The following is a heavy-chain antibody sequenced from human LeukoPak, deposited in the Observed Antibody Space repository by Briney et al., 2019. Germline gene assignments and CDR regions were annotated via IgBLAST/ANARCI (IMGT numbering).Heavy chain of an antibody. V-gene: IGHV4-61*01. CDR2: IYYSGST. J-gene: IGHJ3*02. D-gene: IGHD6-19*01. Sequence: PSETLSLTCTVSGGSLSSSSTSYWSWIRQPPGEGLEWIGYIYYSGSTNYNPSLKSRATISVDTSKNQFSLKLSSVTAADTAVYYCARGRYSSGWRESTDAFDIWGQGTMVTVSS. CDR3: ARGRYSSGWRESTDAFDI. CDR1: GGSLSSSSTSY.